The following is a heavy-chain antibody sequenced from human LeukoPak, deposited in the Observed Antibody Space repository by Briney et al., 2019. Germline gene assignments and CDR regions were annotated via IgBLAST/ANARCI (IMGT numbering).Heavy chain of an antibody. J-gene: IGHJ4*02. Sequence: GGSLRLSCAASGFIFSSYSMNWVRQAPGKGLEWVSYVSSSSNTMYYADSVKGRFTISRDNVKKSLFLQMNSLRVEDTAVYYCARAEYYYDSSGYRYYFDYWGQGTLVTVSS. CDR1: GFIFSSYS. CDR3: ARAEYYYDSSGYRYYFDY. D-gene: IGHD3-22*01. CDR2: VSSSSNTM. V-gene: IGHV3-48*01.